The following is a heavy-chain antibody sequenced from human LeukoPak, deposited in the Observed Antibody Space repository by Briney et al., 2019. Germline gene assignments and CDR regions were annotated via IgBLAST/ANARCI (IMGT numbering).Heavy chain of an antibody. CDR1: GYTFTSYD. CDR3: ARSASSGWIFDY. D-gene: IGHD6-19*01. CDR2: MNPNSGNT. J-gene: IGHJ4*02. Sequence: ASVKVSCKASGYTFTSYDINWVRQATGQGLEWMGWMNPNSGNTGYAQKFQGRVTITRNTSISTAYMELSSLRSGDMAVYYCARSASSGWIFDYWGQGTLVTVSS. V-gene: IGHV1-8*03.